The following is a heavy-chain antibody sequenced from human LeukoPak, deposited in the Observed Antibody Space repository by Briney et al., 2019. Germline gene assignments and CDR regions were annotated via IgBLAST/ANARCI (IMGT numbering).Heavy chain of an antibody. CDR2: INHSGST. CDR3: ARGVPRGLFDY. Sequence: SETLSCTCAVYGGSFTGYYWSWIRQPPGKGLEWIGEINHSGSTNYNPSLKSRVTISVDTSKNQFSLKLSSVTAADTAVYYCARGVPRGLFDYWGQGTLVTVSS. V-gene: IGHV4-34*01. J-gene: IGHJ4*02. CDR1: GGSFTGYY. D-gene: IGHD6-6*01.